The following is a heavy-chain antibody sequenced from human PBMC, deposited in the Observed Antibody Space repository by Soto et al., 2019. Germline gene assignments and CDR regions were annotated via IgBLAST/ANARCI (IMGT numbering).Heavy chain of an antibody. CDR3: ARDDDSSYRSRAFDN. V-gene: IGHV3-48*03. D-gene: IGHD3-22*01. Sequence: PGGSLRLSCAASGFPFSSYEMSWVRQAPGKGLEWVSYISSNGATTYYADSVKGRFTISRDNAKNSLYLQMNGLRAEDTAVYYCARDDDSSYRSRAFDNWGQGTMGTVSS. CDR2: ISSNGATT. J-gene: IGHJ3*02. CDR1: GFPFSSYE.